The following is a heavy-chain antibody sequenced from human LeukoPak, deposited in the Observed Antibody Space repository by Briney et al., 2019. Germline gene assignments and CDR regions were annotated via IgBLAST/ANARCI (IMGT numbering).Heavy chain of an antibody. V-gene: IGHV4-4*07. J-gene: IGHJ4*02. CDR2: IYTSGST. CDR3: ARGPPPDFDY. Sequence: SATLSLTCTVSGASISNYYWSWIRQPAGKGLEWIGRIYTSGSTAYNPSLKSRVTMSADTSKNQFSLKLSSVTAADTAVYYWARGPPPDFDYWGQGTLVTVSS. CDR1: GASISNYY.